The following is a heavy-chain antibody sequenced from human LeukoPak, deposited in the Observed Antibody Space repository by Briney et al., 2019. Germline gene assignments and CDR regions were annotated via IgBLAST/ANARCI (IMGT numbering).Heavy chain of an antibody. CDR2: IKQDGSEK. J-gene: IGHJ1*01. D-gene: IGHD3-3*01. CDR1: GSTFSSYW. Sequence: AGGSLRLSCAASGSTFSSYWMNWVRQAPGKGLEWVAIIKQDGSEKYYVDSVKGRFTISRDNAKNSLYLQMNSLRAEDTAVYYCARGGMSYYDFWSGHSEFQHWGQGTLVTVSS. V-gene: IGHV3-7*01. CDR3: ARGGMSYYDFWSGHSEFQH.